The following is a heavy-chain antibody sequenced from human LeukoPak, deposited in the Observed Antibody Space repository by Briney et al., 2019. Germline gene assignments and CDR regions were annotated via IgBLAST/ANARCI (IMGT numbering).Heavy chain of an antibody. J-gene: IGHJ4*02. D-gene: IGHD3-22*01. CDR3: ARDDSTYYYDSSGYYYFDY. CDR2: IKQDGSEK. CDR1: GFTFSSYW. Sequence: PGGSLRLSCAASGFTFSSYWMSWVRQAPGKGLEWVANIKQDGSEKYYVDSVKGRFTISRDNAKNSLYLQMNSLRAEDTAVYYCARDDSTYYYDSSGYYYFDYWGQGTLVTVSS. V-gene: IGHV3-7*01.